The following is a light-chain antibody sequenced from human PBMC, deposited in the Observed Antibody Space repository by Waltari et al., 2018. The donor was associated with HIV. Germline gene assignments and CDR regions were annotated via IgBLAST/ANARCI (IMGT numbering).Light chain of an antibody. CDR2: EDD. CDR1: SGSIPSNY. V-gene: IGLV6-57*03. Sequence: NFMLPQPPPVPESPGKTVTISCTRSSGSIPSNYVQWYQQRPGSAPTPLIYEDDQRPSGVPDRFSGSIDTSSNTASLTISGLKTEDEADYYCQSFDTSNQWIFGGGTKLTVL. CDR3: QSFDTSNQWI. J-gene: IGLJ2*01.